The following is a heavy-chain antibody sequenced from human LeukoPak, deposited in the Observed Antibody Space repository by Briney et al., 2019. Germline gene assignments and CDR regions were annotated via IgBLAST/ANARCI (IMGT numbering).Heavy chain of an antibody. CDR1: GGSISSTTYY. J-gene: IGHJ4*02. V-gene: IGHV3-23*01. CDR3: AKDRLFGYCSSASCSVAIDY. CDR2: ISGSGDNT. D-gene: IGHD2-2*01. Sequence: ETLSLTCTVSGGSISSTTYYWGWIRQPPGKGLEWVSAISGSGDNTYYADSVKGRFTISRDKSKNTLYLQMNSLRAEDTAVYYCAKDRLFGYCSSASCSVAIDYWGQGTLVTVSS.